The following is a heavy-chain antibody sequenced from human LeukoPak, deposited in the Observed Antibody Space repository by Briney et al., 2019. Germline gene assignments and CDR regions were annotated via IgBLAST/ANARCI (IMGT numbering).Heavy chain of an antibody. CDR2: ISDYNGNT. CDR3: ARDLYRDSLPVSWFDP. Sequence: ASVKVSCKASGYTFTSYGIRWVRQAPGQGLEWMGWISDYNGNTSYAKKLQGRDTMTTDTSTSTAYMELRSLRSDDTAVYYCARDLYRDSLPVSWFDPWGQGTLVTVSS. V-gene: IGHV1-18*01. CDR1: GYTFTSYG. J-gene: IGHJ5*02. D-gene: IGHD4-11*01.